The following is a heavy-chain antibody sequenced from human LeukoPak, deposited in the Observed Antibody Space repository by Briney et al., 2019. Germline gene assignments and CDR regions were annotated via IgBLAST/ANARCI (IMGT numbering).Heavy chain of an antibody. J-gene: IGHJ6*03. Sequence: ASVKVSCKAPGYTFTSYGISWVRQAPGQGLEWMGWISAYNGNTNYAQKLQGRVTMTTDTSTSTAYMELRSLRSDDTAVYYCARVMGTVTEFNYYYYYYMDVWGKGTTVTVSS. D-gene: IGHD4-11*01. CDR3: ARVMGTVTEFNYYYYYYMDV. CDR2: ISAYNGNT. V-gene: IGHV1-18*01. CDR1: GYTFTSYG.